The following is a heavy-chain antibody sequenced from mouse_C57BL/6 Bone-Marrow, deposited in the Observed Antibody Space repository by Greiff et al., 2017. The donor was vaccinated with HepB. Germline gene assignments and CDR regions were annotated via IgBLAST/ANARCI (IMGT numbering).Heavy chain of an antibody. J-gene: IGHJ3*01. V-gene: IGHV1-55*01. D-gene: IGHD2-1*01. CDR2: IYPGSGST. CDR3: ARGIYYPGAWFAY. Sequence: QVQLQQPGAELVKPGASVKMSCKASGYTFTSYWITWVKQSPGQGLEWIGDIYPGSGSTNYNEKFKSKATLTVDTSSSTAYMQLSSLTSEDSAVYYCARGIYYPGAWFAYWGQGTLVTVSA. CDR1: GYTFTSYW.